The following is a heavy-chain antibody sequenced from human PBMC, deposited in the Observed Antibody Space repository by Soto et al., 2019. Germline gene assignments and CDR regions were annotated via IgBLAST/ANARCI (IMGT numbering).Heavy chain of an antibody. CDR2: IIPIFGTA. CDR1: GGTFSSYA. J-gene: IGHJ6*02. D-gene: IGHD5-18*01. Sequence: SGKVCCKASGGTFSSYAIRWVRQAPGQGLEWMGGIIPIFGTANYAQKFQGRVTITADESTSTAYMELSSLRSEDTAVYYCARKGEYSHGSGYYYYYGMDVWGQGTTVTVYS. V-gene: IGHV1-69*13. CDR3: ARKGEYSHGSGYYYYYGMDV.